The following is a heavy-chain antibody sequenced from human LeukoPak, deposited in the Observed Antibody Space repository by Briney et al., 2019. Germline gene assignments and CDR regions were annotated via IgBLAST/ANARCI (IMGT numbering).Heavy chain of an antibody. CDR3: AKVSVVAAYLGWFDP. D-gene: IGHD2-15*01. J-gene: IGHJ5*02. CDR2: ISGSGGST. CDR1: GFTFSSYG. Sequence: PGGSLRLSCAASGFTFSSYGMSWVRQAPGKGLEWVSAISGSGGSTYYADSVKGRFTTSRDNSKNTLYLQMNSLRAEDTAVYYCAKVSVVAAYLGWFDPWGQGTLVTVSS. V-gene: IGHV3-23*01.